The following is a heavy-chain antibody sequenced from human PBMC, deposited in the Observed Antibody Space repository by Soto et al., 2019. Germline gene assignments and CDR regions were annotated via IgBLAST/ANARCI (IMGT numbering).Heavy chain of an antibody. CDR3: AKDLFITTVRGVTPHAAFDI. CDR2: ISGSGGST. V-gene: IGHV3-23*01. Sequence: EVQLLESGGGLVQPGGSLRLSCAASGFTFSSYAMSWVRQAPGKGLEWVSAISGSGGSTYYADSVKGRFTISRDNSINTLYLQMNSLRDEDTAVYYCAKDLFITTVRGVTPHAAFDIWGQGASFTFSS. J-gene: IGHJ3*02. CDR1: GFTFSSYA. D-gene: IGHD3-10*01.